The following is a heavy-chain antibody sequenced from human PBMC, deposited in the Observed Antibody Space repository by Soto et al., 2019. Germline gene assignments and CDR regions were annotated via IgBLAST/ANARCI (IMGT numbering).Heavy chain of an antibody. CDR2: TYYRSKWYN. J-gene: IGHJ4*02. CDR3: ARQSPIGIWQQLVHPLDY. Sequence: SQTLSLTCAISGDSVSSNSAAWNWIRQSPSRGLEWLGRTYYRSKWYNDYAVSVKSRITINPDTSKNQFSLQLNSVTPEDTAVYYCARQSPIGIWQQLVHPLDYWGPGTLVTVSS. D-gene: IGHD6-13*01. CDR1: GDSVSSNSAA. V-gene: IGHV6-1*01.